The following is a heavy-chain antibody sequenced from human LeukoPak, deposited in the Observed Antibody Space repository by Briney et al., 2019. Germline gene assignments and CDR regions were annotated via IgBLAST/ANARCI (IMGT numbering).Heavy chain of an antibody. CDR3: AGNVGQWPLY. D-gene: IGHD6-19*01. Sequence: TGGSLRLSCAVSGYTFSDHYIDWVRQAPGKGLEWVGQTRNKANNYATQYAASVKGRFTISRDDSRNSVYLQMNSLKTEDTAVYYCAGNVGQWPLYWGQGTLVTVSS. CDR2: TRNKANNYAT. J-gene: IGHJ4*02. V-gene: IGHV3-72*01. CDR1: GYTFSDHY.